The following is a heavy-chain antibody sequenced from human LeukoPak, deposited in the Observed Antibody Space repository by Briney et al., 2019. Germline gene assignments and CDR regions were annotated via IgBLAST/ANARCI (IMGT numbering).Heavy chain of an antibody. J-gene: IGHJ2*01. CDR3: ARDFGVGYWYFDL. D-gene: IGHD3-3*01. V-gene: IGHV3-7*01. CDR1: GFTFSSYW. Sequence: GGSLRLSCAASGFTFSSYWMSWVRQAPGKGLEWVANIKQDGSEKYYVDSVKGRFTISRDNAKNSLYLQMNSLRAEDTAVYYCARDFGVGYWYFDLWGRGTLVTVSS. CDR2: IKQDGSEK.